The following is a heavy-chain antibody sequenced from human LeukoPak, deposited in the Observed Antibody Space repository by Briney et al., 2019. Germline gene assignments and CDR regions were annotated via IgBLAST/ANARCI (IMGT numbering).Heavy chain of an antibody. D-gene: IGHD7-27*01. Sequence: GGSLRLSCAASGFTFSHYWMAWVRQAPGKGLEWVAIIRPDANDGSYVDSVKGRFTISRDNAKNSLYLQLNSLRAEDTAVYFCARADWGSIDYGGQGALVTVSS. V-gene: IGHV3-7*01. CDR3: ARADWGSIDY. CDR1: GFTFSHYW. CDR2: IRPDANDG. J-gene: IGHJ4*02.